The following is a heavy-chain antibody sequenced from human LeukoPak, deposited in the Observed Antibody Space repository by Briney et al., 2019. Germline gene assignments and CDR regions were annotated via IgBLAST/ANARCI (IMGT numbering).Heavy chain of an antibody. CDR1: GGFISSSNW. CDR2: IYHSGST. CDR3: ARTTEAHSWRTRYYDYYMDV. V-gene: IGHV4-4*02. Sequence: SGTLSLTCAVSGGFISSSNWWSWVRQPPGKGLEWIGEIYHSGSTNYNPSLKSRVTISVDTSKNQFSLKLSSVTAADTAVYYCARTTEAHSWRTRYYDYYMDVWGKGPRSPSL. D-gene: IGHD6-13*01. J-gene: IGHJ6*03.